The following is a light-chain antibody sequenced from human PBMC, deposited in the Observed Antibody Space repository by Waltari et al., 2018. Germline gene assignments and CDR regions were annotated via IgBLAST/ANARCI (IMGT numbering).Light chain of an antibody. CDR1: QSISSY. CDR2: DAS. Sequence: EIVLAQSPATLSLSPGERATLSCRASQSISSYLAWYQQKPGQAPSLLIYDASHRATGIPARFSGSGAGTDFTLTISSREPEDFAVYYCQQRSKWPPTFGQGTRLEIK. CDR3: QQRSKWPPT. J-gene: IGKJ5*01. V-gene: IGKV3-11*01.